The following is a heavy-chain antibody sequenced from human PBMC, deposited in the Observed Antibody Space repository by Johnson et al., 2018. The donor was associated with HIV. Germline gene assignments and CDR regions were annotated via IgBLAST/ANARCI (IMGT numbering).Heavy chain of an antibody. Sequence: VQLVESGGGFVKPGGSLRLSCAASGFTFDDYAMHWVRQAPGKGLEWVSGISWNSGSIGYADSVKGRFTISRDNAKNSLYLQMNSLRAEDTALYYCAKAIAARPSGAFDIWGQGTMVTVSS. CDR2: ISWNSGSI. CDR3: AKAIAARPSGAFDI. CDR1: GFTFDDYA. J-gene: IGHJ3*02. V-gene: IGHV3-9*01. D-gene: IGHD6-6*01.